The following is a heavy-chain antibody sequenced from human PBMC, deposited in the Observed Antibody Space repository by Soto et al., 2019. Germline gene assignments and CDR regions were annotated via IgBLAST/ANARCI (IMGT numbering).Heavy chain of an antibody. CDR1: GYSFTSYW. CDR3: APYSPVLRPYYSSGMDA. D-gene: IGHD2-15*01. CDR2: IYPGDSDT. J-gene: IGHJ6*01. V-gene: IGHV5-51*01. Sequence: PGESLKISCKGSGYSFTSYWIGGVRDMRAKGLEWMGVIYPGDSDTRYRPSFQRQVTTSAAKHIRPAYLQWSSLKASDTAMSYCAPYSPVLRPYYSSGMDAWGPGTPVTVPS.